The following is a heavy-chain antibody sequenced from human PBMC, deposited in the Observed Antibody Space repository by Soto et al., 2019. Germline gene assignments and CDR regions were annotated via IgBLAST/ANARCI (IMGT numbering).Heavy chain of an antibody. CDR3: ARGGSSGYA. CDR1: GVSISLGGYY. CDR2: IYFSGST. V-gene: IGHV4-31*03. D-gene: IGHD6-6*01. Sequence: QLQLQESGPGLVKPSQPLSLTCNVSGVSISLGGYYWSWIRQHPGKGLEWIGHIYFSGSTYYSPSLKSRVTRSVDESNNQFSLRLSSVTAADSAVYFCARGGSSGYAWGQGTLVTVSS. J-gene: IGHJ5*02.